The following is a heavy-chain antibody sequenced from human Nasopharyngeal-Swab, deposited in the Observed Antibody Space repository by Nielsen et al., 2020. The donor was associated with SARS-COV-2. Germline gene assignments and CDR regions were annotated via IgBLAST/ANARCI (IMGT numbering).Heavy chain of an antibody. D-gene: IGHD3-10*01. CDR2: ISYEGSKK. CDR3: AKANVLFWFGQFKNDGFDI. CDR1: GFSFNNYG. J-gene: IGHJ3*02. Sequence: GGSLRLSCTASGFSFNNYGMHWVRQAPGKGLEWVAVISYEGSKKFYAESAEGRFTISRDYSKRTLYLQMDSLRTEDTAMYYYAKANVLFWFGQFKNDGFDIWGQGTMVAVSS. V-gene: IGHV3-30*18.